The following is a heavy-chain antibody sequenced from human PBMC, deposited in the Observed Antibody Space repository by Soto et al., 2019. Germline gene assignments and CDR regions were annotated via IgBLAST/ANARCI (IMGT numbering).Heavy chain of an antibody. D-gene: IGHD2-21*01. Sequence: QVQLQESGPGLLKPSQTLSLTCTVSGGSISNGGYYWSWIRQQPWKGLEWIGNIYYSGTTIYNPSLKSRLTMSVGTSKRQFSLKLSSVTAADAAVYYCARADIFNYFYGMDVWGQGTTVTVSS. CDR1: GGSISNGGYY. J-gene: IGHJ6*02. CDR2: IYYSGTT. V-gene: IGHV4-31*03. CDR3: ARADIFNYFYGMDV.